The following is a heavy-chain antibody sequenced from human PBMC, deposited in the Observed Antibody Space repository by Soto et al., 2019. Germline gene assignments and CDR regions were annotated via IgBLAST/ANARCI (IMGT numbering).Heavy chain of an antibody. CDR2: ISYDGSNK. J-gene: IGHJ5*02. CDR1: GFTFSSYG. Sequence: GGSLRLSCAASGFTFSSYGMHWVRQAPGKGLEWVAVISYDGSNKYYADSVKGRFTISRDNSKNTLYLQMNSLRAEDTAVYYCAKDGLGAAAGTRWFDPWGQGTLVTVSS. CDR3: AKDGLGAAAGTRWFDP. D-gene: IGHD6-13*01. V-gene: IGHV3-30*18.